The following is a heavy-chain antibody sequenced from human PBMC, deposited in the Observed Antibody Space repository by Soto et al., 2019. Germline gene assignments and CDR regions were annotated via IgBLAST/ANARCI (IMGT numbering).Heavy chain of an antibody. CDR2: INHSGST. J-gene: IGHJ6*02. V-gene: IGHV4-34*01. CDR1: GGSFIGYY. D-gene: IGHD3-10*01. CDR3: ARSGNTMVRGVIINYYYYYYGMDV. Sequence: SETLSLTCAVYGGSFIGYYWSWIRQPPGKGLEWIGEINHSGSTNYNPSLKSRVTISVDTSKNQFSLKLSSVTAADTAVYYCARSGNTMVRGVIINYYYYYYGMDVWGQGTTVTVSS.